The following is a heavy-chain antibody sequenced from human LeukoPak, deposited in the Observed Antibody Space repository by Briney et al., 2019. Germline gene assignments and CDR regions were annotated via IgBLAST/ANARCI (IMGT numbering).Heavy chain of an antibody. Sequence: PGGSLRLSCAASGVTFISYVMSCVREALGKGLEWVSAISGSGGSTYYADSVKGRFTISRDNSKNTLYLQMNSLRAEDTAVYYCAKDLRSGGPYYFDYWGQGILVTVSS. D-gene: IGHD1-26*01. J-gene: IGHJ4*02. CDR2: ISGSGGST. CDR3: AKDLRSGGPYYFDY. CDR1: GVTFISYV. V-gene: IGHV3-23*01.